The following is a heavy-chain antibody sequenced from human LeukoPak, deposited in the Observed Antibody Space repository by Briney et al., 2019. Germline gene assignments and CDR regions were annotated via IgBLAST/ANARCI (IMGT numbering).Heavy chain of an antibody. Sequence: PSETLSLTCTVSGGSISSYYWAWIRQLPGRGLEWIGSIYYTGTTFDNPSLKSRVTLSVDTSKNQFSLRLTSVTAADTAFYYCAREEYSSDWYGHDSWGQGTLVTVSS. V-gene: IGHV4-39*07. J-gene: IGHJ4*02. CDR3: AREEYSSDWYGHDS. D-gene: IGHD6-13*01. CDR2: IYYTGTT. CDR1: GGSISSYY.